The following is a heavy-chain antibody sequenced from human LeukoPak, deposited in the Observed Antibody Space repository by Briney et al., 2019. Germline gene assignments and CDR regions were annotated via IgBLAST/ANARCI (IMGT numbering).Heavy chain of an antibody. D-gene: IGHD2-2*01. V-gene: IGHV1-69*05. Sequence: SVKVSCKASRGTFSSYAISWVRQAPGQGLEWMGGIIPIYSTANYAQKFQGRVTITTDESTSTAYMELSSLRSEDTAVYYCARDVGKEDIVVVPAAMSYYYYYMDVWGKGTTVTVSS. J-gene: IGHJ6*03. CDR2: IIPIYSTA. CDR3: ARDVGKEDIVVVPAAMSYYYYYMDV. CDR1: RGTFSSYA.